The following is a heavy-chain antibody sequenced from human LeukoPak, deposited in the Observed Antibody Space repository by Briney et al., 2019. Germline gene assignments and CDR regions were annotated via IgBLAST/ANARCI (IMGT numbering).Heavy chain of an antibody. Sequence: ASVKVSCKASGYTFTSYGISWVRQAPGQGLEWMGWISRHNANTDYAQKFQGRVIMTKDTSTSTVYMELRSLRSDDTAVYYCARVLGYSYGGEAFDIWGQGTVVTVSS. V-gene: IGHV1-18*01. CDR3: ARVLGYSYGGEAFDI. D-gene: IGHD5-18*01. J-gene: IGHJ3*02. CDR1: GYTFTSYG. CDR2: ISRHNANT.